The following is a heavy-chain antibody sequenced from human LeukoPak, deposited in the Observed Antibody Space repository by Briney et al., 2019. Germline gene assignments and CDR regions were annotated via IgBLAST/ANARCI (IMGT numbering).Heavy chain of an antibody. V-gene: IGHV4-39*07. CDR3: ARVGPYYDSSLGAFDI. J-gene: IGHJ3*02. CDR1: GGSISSSSYY. D-gene: IGHD3-22*01. Sequence: PSETLSLTCTVSGGSISSSSYYWGWIRQPPGKGLEWIGSIYHSGSTYYNPSPKSRVTISVDTSKNQFSLKLSSVTAADTAVYYCARVGPYYDSSLGAFDIWGQGTMVTVSS. CDR2: IYHSGST.